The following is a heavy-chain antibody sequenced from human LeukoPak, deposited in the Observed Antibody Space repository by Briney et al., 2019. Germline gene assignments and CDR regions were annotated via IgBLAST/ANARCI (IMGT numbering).Heavy chain of an antibody. Sequence: GGSLRLSCAASGFTFSSYEMNWVRQAPGKGLEWVSYISSSGSTIYYADSVKGRFTISRDNSKNTLYLQMNSLRAEDTAVYYCAKRGEGVSNRWYMNNWFDPWGQGTRVTVSS. J-gene: IGHJ5*02. CDR3: AKRGEGVSNRWYMNNWFDP. CDR2: ISSSGSTI. CDR1: GFTFSSYE. D-gene: IGHD6-13*01. V-gene: IGHV3-48*03.